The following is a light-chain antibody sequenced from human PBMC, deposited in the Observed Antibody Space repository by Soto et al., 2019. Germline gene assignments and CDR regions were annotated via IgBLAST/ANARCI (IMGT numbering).Light chain of an antibody. V-gene: IGLV1-40*01. CDR1: ISNIGAGYP. Sequence: SVLTQPPSVSGAPWQRVTISCTGSISNIGAGYPVHWYQQLPGTAPKLLVAGNRPSGVPDRFSVSKSGASASLAITGLQAEDEADYYCQSYDSSLSRRWVFGGGTKVTVL. J-gene: IGLJ3*02. CDR3: QSYDSSLSRRWV. CDR2: G.